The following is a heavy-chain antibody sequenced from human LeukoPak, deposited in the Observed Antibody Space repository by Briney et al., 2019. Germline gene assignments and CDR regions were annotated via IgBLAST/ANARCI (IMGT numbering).Heavy chain of an antibody. CDR3: ARDLGEGSGSIP. Sequence: RASVKVSCKASGYTFTGYYMHWVRQAPGQGLEWMGWINPNSGGTNYAQKFQGRVTMTRDTSISTAYMELSRLRSDDTAVYYCARDLGEGSGSIPWGQGTLVTVSS. D-gene: IGHD6-19*01. CDR1: GYTFTGYY. J-gene: IGHJ5*02. V-gene: IGHV1-2*02. CDR2: INPNSGGT.